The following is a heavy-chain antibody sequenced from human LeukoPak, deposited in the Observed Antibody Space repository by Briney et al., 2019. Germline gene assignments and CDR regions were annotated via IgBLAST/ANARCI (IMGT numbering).Heavy chain of an antibody. CDR1: GFTFSSYS. J-gene: IGHJ4*02. CDR2: FTSRSRSI. Sequence: PGGSLRLSCAASGFTFSSYSMTWVRQAPGKGLEWVSSFTSRSRSIYYADSVKGRFTISRDNAKQSLYLQMNSLRVEDTAIYYCARENSGIAATDIIDCWGQGTLVTVSS. D-gene: IGHD6-13*01. CDR3: ARENSGIAATDIIDC. V-gene: IGHV3-21*01.